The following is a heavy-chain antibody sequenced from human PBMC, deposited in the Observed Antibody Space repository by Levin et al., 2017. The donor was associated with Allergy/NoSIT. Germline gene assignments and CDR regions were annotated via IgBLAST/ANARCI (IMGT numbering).Heavy chain of an antibody. CDR3: ARADSVVPAAHA. CDR2: IKQDGSEK. V-gene: IGHV3-7*01. D-gene: IGHD2-2*01. CDR1: GFTFSNYW. Sequence: GESLKISCVASGFTFSNYWMTWVRQAPGKGLEWVANIKQDGSEKYYVDSVKGRFTISRDNVKNSLYLQMNSLRAEDTAVYYCARADSVVPAAHAWGQGTLVTVSS. J-gene: IGHJ5*02.